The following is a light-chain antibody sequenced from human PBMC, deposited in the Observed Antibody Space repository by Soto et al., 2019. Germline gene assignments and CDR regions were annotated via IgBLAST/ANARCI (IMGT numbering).Light chain of an antibody. J-gene: IGLJ2*01. CDR1: SSDVGGYNY. V-gene: IGLV2-8*01. Sequence: QSALTQPPSASGSPGQSVTISCTGTSSDVGGYNYVSWYQQHPGKAPKLMISEVSKRPSGVPDRFSGSKSGNTASLTVSGLQAEEEADYYCSSFAGNNNVVFGGGTQLTVL. CDR2: EVS. CDR3: SSFAGNNNVV.